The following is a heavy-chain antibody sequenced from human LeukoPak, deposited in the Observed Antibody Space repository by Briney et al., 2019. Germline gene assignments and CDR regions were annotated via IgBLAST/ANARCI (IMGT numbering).Heavy chain of an antibody. V-gene: IGHV4-4*07. Sequence: SETLSLTCTVSGGSISSYYWSWIRQPAGKGLEWIGRIYTSGSTNYNPSLRSRVTMSVDTSKNQFSLKLSSVTAADTAVYYCARAGYYYDSSGYYYFDYWGQGTLVTVSS. J-gene: IGHJ4*02. CDR3: ARAGYYYDSSGYYYFDY. CDR2: IYTSGST. D-gene: IGHD3-22*01. CDR1: GGSISSYY.